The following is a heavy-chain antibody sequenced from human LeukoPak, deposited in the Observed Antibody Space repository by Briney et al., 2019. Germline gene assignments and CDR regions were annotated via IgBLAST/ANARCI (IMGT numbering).Heavy chain of an antibody. CDR2: ISGSGGST. J-gene: IGHJ4*02. D-gene: IGHD6-19*01. CDR3: AKDEVVAGTAILDY. V-gene: IGHV3-23*01. Sequence: GGSLRLSCAASGFTFSSYAMSWVRQAPGKGLEWVSGISGSGGSTYYADSVKGRFTISRDNSKNTLYLQMNSLRAEDTAVYYCAKDEVVAGTAILDYWGQGTLVTVSS. CDR1: GFTFSSYA.